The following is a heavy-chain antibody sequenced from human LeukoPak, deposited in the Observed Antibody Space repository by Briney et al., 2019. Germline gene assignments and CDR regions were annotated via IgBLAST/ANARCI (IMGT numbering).Heavy chain of an antibody. V-gene: IGHV4-30-2*01. J-gene: IGHJ4*02. CDR3: ARGKRVFDY. CDR2: IYHSGST. CDR1: GGSISSGGYS. Sequence: PSETLSLTCAVSGGSISSGGYSWSWIRQPPGKGLEWIGYIYHSGSTYYNPSLKSRVTISVDTSKNQFSLKLSSVTAADTAVYYCARGKRVFDYWGQGTLVTVSS. D-gene: IGHD5-24*01.